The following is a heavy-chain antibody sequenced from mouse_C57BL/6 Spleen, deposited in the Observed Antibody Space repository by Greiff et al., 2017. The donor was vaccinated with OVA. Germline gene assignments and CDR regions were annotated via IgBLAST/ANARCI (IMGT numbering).Heavy chain of an antibody. CDR2: FHPYNDDT. V-gene: IGHV1-47*01. CDR3: ARGNYDDDAWFAY. J-gene: IGHJ3*01. D-gene: IGHD2-4*01. CDR1: GYTFTTYP. Sequence: VQRVESGAELVKPGASVKMSCKASGYTFTTYPIEWMKQNHGKSLEWIGNFHPYNDDTKYNEKVKGKATLTVEKSSSTVYLELSRLTSDDSAVYYCARGNYDDDAWFAYWGQGTLVTVSA.